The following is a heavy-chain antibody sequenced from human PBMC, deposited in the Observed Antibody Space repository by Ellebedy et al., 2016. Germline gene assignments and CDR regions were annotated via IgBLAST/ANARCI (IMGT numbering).Heavy chain of an antibody. CDR1: GGTFSSYA. V-gene: IGHV1-69*13. D-gene: IGHD6-19*01. CDR2: IIPIFGTA. Sequence: SVKVSXXASGGTFSSYAISWVRQAPGQGLEWMGGIIPIFGTANYAQKFQGRVTITADESTSTAYMELSSLRSEDTAVYYCARVGSIAVAGPFDYWGQGTLVTVSS. CDR3: ARVGSIAVAGPFDY. J-gene: IGHJ4*02.